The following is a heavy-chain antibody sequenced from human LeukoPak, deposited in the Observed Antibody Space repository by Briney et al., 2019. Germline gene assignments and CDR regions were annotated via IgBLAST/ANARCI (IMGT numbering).Heavy chain of an antibody. Sequence: SETLSLTCTVSGYSISSGYYWGWIRPPPGKGLEWIGSIYYSGSTYYNPSLKSRVTISVDTSKNQFSLKLSSVTAADTAVYYCARDGGRGSNSYGYYYYMDVWGKGTTVTISS. D-gene: IGHD5-18*01. V-gene: IGHV4-38-2*02. J-gene: IGHJ6*03. CDR3: ARDGGRGSNSYGYYYYMDV. CDR1: GYSISSGYY. CDR2: IYYSGST.